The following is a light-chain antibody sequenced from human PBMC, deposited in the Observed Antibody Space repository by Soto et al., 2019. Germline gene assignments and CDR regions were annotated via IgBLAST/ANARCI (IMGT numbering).Light chain of an antibody. CDR2: GNS. V-gene: IGLV1-40*01. CDR3: QSFDSNLSGSF. CDR1: SFNIGAGYD. J-gene: IGLJ1*01. Sequence: QSVLTQPPSVSGAPGQRVTISCTGSSFNIGAGYDVHWYQQLPGTAPKLLIYGNSNRPSGVPDRFSGSKSGTSASLAITGLQAEDEADYYCQSFDSNLSGSFLGTGTKVTV.